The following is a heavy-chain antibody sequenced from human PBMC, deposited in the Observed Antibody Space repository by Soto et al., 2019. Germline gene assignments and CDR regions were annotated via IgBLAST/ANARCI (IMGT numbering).Heavy chain of an antibody. D-gene: IGHD3-10*01. CDR2: IYYSGST. V-gene: IGHV4-39*01. Sequence: QLQLQESGPGLVKPSETLSLTCTVSGGSISSSSYYWGWIRQPPGKGLEWIGSIYYSGSTYYNPSLKSRVTISGDTSKNQFSLKLSSVAAADTAVYYCARHLGAKLLLFGESPNHFDYWGQGTLVTVSS. J-gene: IGHJ4*02. CDR3: ARHLGAKLLLFGESPNHFDY. CDR1: GGSISSSSYY.